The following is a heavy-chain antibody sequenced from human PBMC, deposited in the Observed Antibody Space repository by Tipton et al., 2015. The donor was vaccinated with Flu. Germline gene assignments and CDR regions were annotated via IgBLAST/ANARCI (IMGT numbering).Heavy chain of an antibody. V-gene: IGHV4-34*01. Sequence: TLSLTCAVYGGSFSGYYWSWIRQPPGKGLEWIGEINHSGSTNYNPSLKSRVTISVDTSKNQFSLKLSSVTAADTAVYYCARAGRSGSYRGPRANWFDPWGQGTLVTVSS. CDR3: ARAGRSGSYRGPRANWFDP. CDR2: INHSGST. CDR1: GGSFSGYY. J-gene: IGHJ5*02. D-gene: IGHD1-26*01.